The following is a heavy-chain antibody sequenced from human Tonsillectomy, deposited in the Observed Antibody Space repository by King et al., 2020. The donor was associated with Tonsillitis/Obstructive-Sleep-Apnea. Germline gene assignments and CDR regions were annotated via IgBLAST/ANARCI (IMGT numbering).Heavy chain of an antibody. D-gene: IGHD6-6*01. V-gene: IGHV1-46*01. CDR1: GYTFTSYY. CDR2: INPSGGRT. Sequence: QLVQSGAEVKKPGASVKVSCKASGYTFTSYYNHWVRQAPGQGLEWVEIINPSGGRTSYAQKFQGRVTMPRDTSTSTVYMELSSLRSEETAVYYCARDGSVATRPLDYWGQGTLVTVSS. J-gene: IGHJ4*02. CDR3: ARDGSVATRPLDY.